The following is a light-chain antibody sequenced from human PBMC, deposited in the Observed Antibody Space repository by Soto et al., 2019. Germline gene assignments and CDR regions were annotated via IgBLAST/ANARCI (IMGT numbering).Light chain of an antibody. J-gene: IGKJ4*01. CDR2: DAS. V-gene: IGKV1-33*01. Sequence: DIQMTQSPSSLSASVGDRVTITCQASQDISNYLNWFQQTPGKAPKLLIYDASNLETGVPSRFSGSGSETDFTFTISSLQPEDIATYYCQQYNILPLPFGGGTKVEIK. CDR3: QQYNILPLP. CDR1: QDISNY.